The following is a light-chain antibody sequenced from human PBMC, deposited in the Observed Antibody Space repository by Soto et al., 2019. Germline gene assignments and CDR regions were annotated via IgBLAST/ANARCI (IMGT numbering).Light chain of an antibody. CDR2: EVS. Sequence: QSALTQPASVSGSPGQSITISCTGTSSDVGGYNYVSWYQQHPGKAPKLMIYEVSYRPSGVSNRFSGSKSGNTASLTISGLRAEDEAEYYCSSYTTSYTYVFGTGTKVTVL. V-gene: IGLV2-14*01. CDR1: SSDVGGYNY. CDR3: SSYTTSYTYV. J-gene: IGLJ1*01.